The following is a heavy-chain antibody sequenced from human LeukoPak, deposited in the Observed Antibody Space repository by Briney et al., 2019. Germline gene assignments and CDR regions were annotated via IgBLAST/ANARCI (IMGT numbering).Heavy chain of an antibody. CDR1: GFTFSNYA. Sequence: GGSLRLSCAASGFTFSNYAMSWVRQTPGKGLEWVSTISGSGVSTYYGDSVYADSVKGRFTISRDDSKNTLHLQMNSLRAEDTGIYYCAKDPVVFHGGSGWHYFDYWGQGTLVTVSS. CDR3: AKDPVVFHGGSGWHYFDY. CDR2: ISGSGVST. D-gene: IGHD6-19*01. V-gene: IGHV3-23*01. J-gene: IGHJ4*02.